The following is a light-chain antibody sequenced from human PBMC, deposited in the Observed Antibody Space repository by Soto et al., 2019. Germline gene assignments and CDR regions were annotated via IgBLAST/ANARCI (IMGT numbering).Light chain of an antibody. CDR3: QRYGSSPGT. Sequence: EIVLTQSPGTLSLSPGERATLSCRASQSVSSSYLAWYQQKPGQAPRLLIYAASSRATGIPDRFSGSGSGTDFTLTISRLEPEDFAVYYCQRYGSSPGTFGQGTKVEIK. J-gene: IGKJ1*01. CDR1: QSVSSSY. V-gene: IGKV3-20*01. CDR2: AAS.